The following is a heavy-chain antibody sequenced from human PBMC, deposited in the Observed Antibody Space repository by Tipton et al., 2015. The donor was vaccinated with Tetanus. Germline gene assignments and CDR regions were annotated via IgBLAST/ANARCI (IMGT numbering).Heavy chain of an antibody. V-gene: IGHV4-39*01. CDR3: ARPYGDPGY. Sequence: TLSLTCTVSGGSITSSIDYWGWIRQPPGKGLEWIGSIYYSGSTYYNPSLKSRVTISVDTSKNQFSLKLSSVTAADTAVYYCARPYGDPGYWGQGTLVTVSS. D-gene: IGHD4-17*01. J-gene: IGHJ4*02. CDR1: GGSITSSIDY. CDR2: IYYSGST.